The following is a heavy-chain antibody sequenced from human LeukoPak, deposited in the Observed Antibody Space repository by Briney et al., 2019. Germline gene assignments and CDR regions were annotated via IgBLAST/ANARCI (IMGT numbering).Heavy chain of an antibody. CDR1: GYTLTTSD. D-gene: IGHD3-10*01. V-gene: IGHV1-8*01. J-gene: IGHJ6*02. CDR2: MNPNTGNT. CDR3: GRVQSGSLLRYGMDV. Sequence: ASVKVSCKASGYTLTTSDINWVRQATGQGLEWMGWMNPNTGNTGFTQKFQGRVTMTRNTSINTAYMELSSLRFEDTAVYYCGRVQSGSLLRYGMDVWGQGTTVTVSS.